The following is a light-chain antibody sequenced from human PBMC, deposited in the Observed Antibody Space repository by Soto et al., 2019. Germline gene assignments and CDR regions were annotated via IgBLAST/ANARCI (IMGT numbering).Light chain of an antibody. CDR3: QQYSSSPPT. Sequence: EIVLTQSPGTLSLSPGERATLSCRASQSVSYTFFAWYQQKPGQAPRLVNHDAFSRATGIPDRFSGSGSGTDFTLTISRLQPEDFAVYYCQQYSSSPPTFGRGTKVEIK. CDR1: QSVSYTF. CDR2: DAF. V-gene: IGKV3-20*01. J-gene: IGKJ4*01.